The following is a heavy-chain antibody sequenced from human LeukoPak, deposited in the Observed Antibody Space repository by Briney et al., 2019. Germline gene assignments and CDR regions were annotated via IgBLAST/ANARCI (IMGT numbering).Heavy chain of an antibody. V-gene: IGHV4-61*01. Sequence: SETLSLTCTVSGVSVSSRSYYLSWIRQPPGKILEWIGYCYYSVITNYYPSLKSRITMSVATSKNQFSLKLTSVTAADTAVYYCARDQDGATFLDYWGQGALVTVSS. CDR2: CYYSVIT. CDR1: GVSVSSRSYY. J-gene: IGHJ4*02. CDR3: ARDQDGATFLDY. D-gene: IGHD1-26*01.